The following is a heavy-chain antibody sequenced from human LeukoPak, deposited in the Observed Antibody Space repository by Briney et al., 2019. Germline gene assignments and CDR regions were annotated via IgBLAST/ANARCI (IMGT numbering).Heavy chain of an antibody. CDR1: GGPIIASY. D-gene: IGHD3-22*01. CDR2: THYSGTG. V-gene: IGHV4-59*01. Sequence: SETVSLTCAVSGGPIIASYWSWIRQPPGQGLEWIGYTHYSGTGNYNPSLKSRVTISIDTSKNRFSLRLTSVTAADTAVSYCARGHFYDTTGYSISYYLDLWGQGALVTVFS. CDR3: ARGHFYDTTGYSISYYLDL. J-gene: IGHJ4*02.